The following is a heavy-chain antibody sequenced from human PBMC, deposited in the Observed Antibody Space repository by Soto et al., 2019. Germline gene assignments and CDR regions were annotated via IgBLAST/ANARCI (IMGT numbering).Heavy chain of an antibody. CDR1: GFTFSSYS. CDR2: ISSSSSTI. V-gene: IGHV3-48*01. D-gene: IGHD1-26*01. J-gene: IGHJ4*02. Sequence: EVQLVESGGGLVQPGGSLRLSCAASGFTFSSYSMNWVRQAPGKGLEWVSYISSSSSTIYYADSVKGRFTISRDNAKNALYLQMNSLRAADPAVDYCARGPPPWERRFDYWGQGTLVTVSA. CDR3: ARGPPPWERRFDY.